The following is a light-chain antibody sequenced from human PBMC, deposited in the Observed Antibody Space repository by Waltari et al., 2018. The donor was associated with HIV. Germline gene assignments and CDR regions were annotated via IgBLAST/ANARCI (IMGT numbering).Light chain of an antibody. J-gene: IGLJ2*01. Sequence: SYELTQPPSVSVSPGQTARITCSGDALPNQYAYWYQRKPGQAPVLVIYKDSERPSGIPEGFSGSSSGTTVTLTISGVQAEDEADYYCQSADSSGTYVLFGGGTKLTVL. CDR1: ALPNQY. V-gene: IGLV3-25*03. CDR3: QSADSSGTYVL. CDR2: KDS.